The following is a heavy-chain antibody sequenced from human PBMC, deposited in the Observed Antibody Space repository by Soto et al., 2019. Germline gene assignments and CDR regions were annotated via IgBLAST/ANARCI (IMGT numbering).Heavy chain of an antibody. CDR2: TYYRSKWYN. Sequence: SPSLALTCSISGDSVYTNSHPWNWISQSPSRGLEWLGRTYYRSKWYNDYAVSVKSRITINPDTSKNQFSLQLNSVTPEDTAVYYCARDKATVAGSELFDYWGQGTLVTVSS. V-gene: IGHV6-1*01. J-gene: IGHJ4*02. D-gene: IGHD6-19*01. CDR3: ARDKATVAGSELFDY. CDR1: GDSVYTNSHP.